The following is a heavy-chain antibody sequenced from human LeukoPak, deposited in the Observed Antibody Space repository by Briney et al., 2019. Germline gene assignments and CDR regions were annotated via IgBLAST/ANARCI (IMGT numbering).Heavy chain of an antibody. J-gene: IGHJ4*02. CDR2: IYYSGST. Sequence: KPSETLSLTCTVSGGSISSYYWSWIRQPPGKGLEWIGYIYYSGSTNYNPSLKSRVTISVDTSKNQFSLKLSSVTAADTAVYYCAKGLRITMIVEFYFDYWGQGTLVTVSS. CDR3: AKGLRITMIVEFYFDY. D-gene: IGHD3-22*01. V-gene: IGHV4-59*08. CDR1: GGSISSYY.